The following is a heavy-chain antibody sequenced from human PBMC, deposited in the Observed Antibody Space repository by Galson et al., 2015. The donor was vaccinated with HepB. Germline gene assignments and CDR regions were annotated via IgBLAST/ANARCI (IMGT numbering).Heavy chain of an antibody. CDR2: ISWDGGST. J-gene: IGHJ4*02. D-gene: IGHD2-2*01. CDR1: GFTFDDYA. Sequence: SLRLSCAASGFTFDDYAMHWVRQAPGKGLEWVSLISWDGGSTYYADSVKGRFTISRDNGKNSLYLQMNSLRAEDTALYYCAKAYCSSTSCLSDYWGQGTLVTVSS. V-gene: IGHV3-43D*03. CDR3: AKAYCSSTSCLSDY.